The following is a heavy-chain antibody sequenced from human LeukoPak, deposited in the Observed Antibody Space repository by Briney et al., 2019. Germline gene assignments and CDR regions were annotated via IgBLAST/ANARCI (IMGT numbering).Heavy chain of an antibody. CDR2: ITGSGGNT. Sequence: GGSLRLSCAASGFTFSSYAMSWVRQAPGKGLEWVSAITGSGGNTYYADSVKGRFTISRDNAKNSLYLQMNSLRDEDTAVYYCARDGGFSGYDFAYWGQGTLVTVSS. CDR3: ARDGGFSGYDFAY. V-gene: IGHV3-23*01. CDR1: GFTFSSYA. J-gene: IGHJ4*02. D-gene: IGHD5-12*01.